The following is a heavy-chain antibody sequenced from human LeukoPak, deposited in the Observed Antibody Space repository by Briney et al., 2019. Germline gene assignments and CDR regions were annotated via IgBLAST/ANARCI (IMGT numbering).Heavy chain of an antibody. V-gene: IGHV3-30*02. D-gene: IGHD3-22*01. Sequence: PGGSLRLSCAASGFTFSSCGMHWVRQAPGKGLEWVAFIRYDGSNKYYADSVKGRFTISRDNSKNTLYLQMNSLRAEDTAVYYCAKISEYYYDSSGYSWYFQHRGQGTLVTVSS. CDR1: GFTFSSCG. CDR3: AKISEYYYDSSGYSWYFQH. CDR2: IRYDGSNK. J-gene: IGHJ1*01.